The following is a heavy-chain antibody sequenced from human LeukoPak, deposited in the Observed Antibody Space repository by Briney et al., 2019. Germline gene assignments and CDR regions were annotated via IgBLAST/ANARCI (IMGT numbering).Heavy chain of an antibody. CDR3: ARESSIAVTGPFDY. CDR1: RFTFSSYG. J-gene: IGHJ4*02. D-gene: IGHD6-19*01. CDR2: IWYDGSKE. Sequence: GGSLRLSCAASRFTFSSYGMHWVRQAPGKGLEWVAVIWYDGSKEYYLDSVKGRFTISRDNSQNMLYLQMNSLRVEDTGLYYCARESSIAVTGPFDYWGQGHRVIVSS. V-gene: IGHV3-33*01.